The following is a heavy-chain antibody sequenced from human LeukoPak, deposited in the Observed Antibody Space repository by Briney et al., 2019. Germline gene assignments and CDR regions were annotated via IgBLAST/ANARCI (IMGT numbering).Heavy chain of an antibody. CDR3: ARGGVVVTTKDYYYGLDV. D-gene: IGHD5-12*01. J-gene: IGHJ6*02. Sequence: GGSLRLSCAASGFTFSTYWMHWVRQAPGKGLVWVSQIKSDGSTTMYAGSVKGRFTISRDNAKNTLYLQMISLRAEDTAVHYCARGGVVVTTKDYYYGLDVWGQGTTVTVSS. CDR1: GFTFSTYW. CDR2: IKSDGSTT. V-gene: IGHV3-74*03.